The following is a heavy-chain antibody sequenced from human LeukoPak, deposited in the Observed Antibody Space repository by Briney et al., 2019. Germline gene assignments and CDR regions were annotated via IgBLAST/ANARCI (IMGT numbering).Heavy chain of an antibody. CDR2: ISYDGSNK. D-gene: IGHD3-22*01. CDR1: GFTFSSYA. CDR3: ARDPRPSYYDSSGYHFDY. Sequence: SGGSLRLSCAASGFTFSSYAMHWVRQAPGKGLEWVAVISYDGSNKYYADSVKGRFTISRDNSKNTLYLQMNSLRAEDTAVYYCARDPRPSYYDSSGYHFDYWGQGTLVTVSS. J-gene: IGHJ4*02. V-gene: IGHV3-30*04.